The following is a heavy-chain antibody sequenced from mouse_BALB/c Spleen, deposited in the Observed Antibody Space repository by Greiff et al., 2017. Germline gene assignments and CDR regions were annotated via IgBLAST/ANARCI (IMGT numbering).Heavy chain of an antibody. CDR1: GYSITSGYY. V-gene: IGHV3-6*02. D-gene: IGHD1-1*02. CDR3: AREGGGKGYFDY. Sequence: EVKLMESGPGLVKPSQSLSLTCSVTGYSITSGYYWNWIRQFPGNKLEWMGYISYDGSNNYNPSLKNRISITRDTSKNQFFLKLKSVTTEDTATYYCAREGGGKGYFDYWGQGTTLTVSS. J-gene: IGHJ2*01. CDR2: ISYDGSN.